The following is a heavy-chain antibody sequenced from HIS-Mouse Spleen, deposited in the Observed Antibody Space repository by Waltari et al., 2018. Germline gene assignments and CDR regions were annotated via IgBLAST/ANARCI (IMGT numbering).Heavy chain of an antibody. J-gene: IGHJ4*02. CDR2: INPNSGGT. V-gene: IGHV1-2*02. CDR3: AGTGDYYFDY. CDR1: GSTFTCYY. Sequence: QVQLVQSGAEVKQPGASVKVSCTSSGSTFTCYYLHWVRQAPGQGLDWMGWINPNSGGTNYAQKFQGRVTMTRDTSISTAYMELSRLRSDDTAVYYCAGTGDYYFDYWGQGTLVTVSS. D-gene: IGHD7-27*01.